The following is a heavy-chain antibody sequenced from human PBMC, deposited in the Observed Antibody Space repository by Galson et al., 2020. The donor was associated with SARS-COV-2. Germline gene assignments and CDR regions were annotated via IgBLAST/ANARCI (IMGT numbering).Heavy chain of an antibody. D-gene: IGHD3-22*01. CDR2: IYTSGST. CDR1: GGSISSGSYY. CDR3: AREFDSRGGYFDY. Sequence: SETLSLTCTVSGGSISSGSYYWSWIRQPAGKGLEWIGRIYTSGSTNYNPSLKSRVTISVDTSKNQFSLKLSSVTAADTAVYYCAREFDSRGGYFDYWGQGTLVTVFS. J-gene: IGHJ4*02. V-gene: IGHV4-61*02.